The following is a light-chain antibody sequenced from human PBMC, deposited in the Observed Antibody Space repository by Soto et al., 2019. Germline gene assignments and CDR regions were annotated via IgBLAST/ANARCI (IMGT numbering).Light chain of an antibody. CDR3: QQYGTSPWT. CDR2: GAS. J-gene: IGKJ1*01. CDR1: QSVSSNY. Sequence: EIVLTQSPGTLSLSPGERANLSCMSSQSVSSNYLAWYQQKPGQSPRLLIYGASTRATGIPDRFRGSGSGTDFTLTISRLEPEDFAVYYCQQYGTSPWTFGQGTKVDIK. V-gene: IGKV3-20*01.